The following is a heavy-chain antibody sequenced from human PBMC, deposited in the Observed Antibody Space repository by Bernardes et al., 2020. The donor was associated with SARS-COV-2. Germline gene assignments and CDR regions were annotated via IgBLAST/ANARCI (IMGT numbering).Heavy chain of an antibody. D-gene: IGHD5-18*01. V-gene: IGHV3-48*02. CDR2: ISSSSSTI. J-gene: IGHJ4*02. Sequence: VGSLCPSCAASGFTFRSSTMNWVRQAPGPGLAWVSYISSSSSTIYYADSVKGRFTISRDNAKNSLYLQMNSLRDEDTAVYYCASGYSLSSWGQGTLVTGSS. CDR3: ASGYSLSS. CDR1: GFTFRSST.